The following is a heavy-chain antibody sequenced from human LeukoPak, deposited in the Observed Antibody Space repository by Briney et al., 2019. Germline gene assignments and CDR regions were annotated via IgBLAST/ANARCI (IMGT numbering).Heavy chain of an antibody. V-gene: IGHV3-48*01. D-gene: IGHD2-15*01. CDR2: ISSSSSTI. J-gene: IGHJ4*02. CDR1: GFTFSSYS. Sequence: GSLRLSCAASGFTFSSYSMNWVRQAPGKGLEWVSYISSSSSTIYYADSVKGRFTISRDNAKNSLYLQMNSLRAEDTAVYYCAREQWAGYSGFDYWGQGTLATVSS. CDR3: AREQWAGYSGFDY.